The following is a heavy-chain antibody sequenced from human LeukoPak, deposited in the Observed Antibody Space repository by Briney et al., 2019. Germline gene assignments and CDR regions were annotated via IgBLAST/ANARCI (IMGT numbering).Heavy chain of an antibody. CDR3: ARDGADCSSSSCYQAGG. CDR1: GGTFSSYA. Sequence: ASVKVSCKASGGTFSSYAISWVRQAPGQGLEWMGGIIPIFGTANYAQKFQGRVTINADESTSTAYMELSSLRSEDTAVYYCARDGADCSSSSCYQAGGWGQGTLVTVSS. CDR2: IIPIFGTA. D-gene: IGHD2-2*01. V-gene: IGHV1-69*13. J-gene: IGHJ4*02.